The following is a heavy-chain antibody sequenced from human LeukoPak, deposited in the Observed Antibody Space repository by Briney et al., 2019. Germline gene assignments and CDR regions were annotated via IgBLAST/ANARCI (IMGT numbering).Heavy chain of an antibody. D-gene: IGHD3-22*01. V-gene: IGHV1-8*01. CDR3: ARVAPYDSSGYYLLDDY. Sequence: ASVKVSCTASGYTFTSYDINWVRQATGQGLEWMGWMNPNSGNTGYAQKFQGRVTMTRNTSISTAYMELSSLRSEDTAVYYCARVAPYDSSGYYLLDDYWGQGTLVTVSS. J-gene: IGHJ4*02. CDR1: GYTFTSYD. CDR2: MNPNSGNT.